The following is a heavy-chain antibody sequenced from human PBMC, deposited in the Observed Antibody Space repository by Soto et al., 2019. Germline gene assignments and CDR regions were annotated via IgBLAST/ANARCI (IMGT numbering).Heavy chain of an antibody. J-gene: IGHJ6*02. CDR3: ARAGGTSSSGGMDV. V-gene: IGHV4-30-4*01. CDR2: IYYSGST. CDR1: GGSISSGDYY. D-gene: IGHD6-6*01. Sequence: SETLSLTCTVSGGSISSGDYYWSWIRQPPGKGLEWIGYIYYSGSTYYNPSLKSRVTISVDTSKNQFSLKLSSVTAADTAVYYCARAGGTSSSGGMDVWGQGTTVTVSS.